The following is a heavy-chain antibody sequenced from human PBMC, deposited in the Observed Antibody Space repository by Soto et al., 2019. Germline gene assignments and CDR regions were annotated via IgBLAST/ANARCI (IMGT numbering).Heavy chain of an antibody. J-gene: IGHJ4*02. Sequence: QLEESGPGLVKPSETLSLTCSVSVDSVTTGDYYWTWIRQPPGKGLEWIGHIYYTGIAKYNPSLESRVSISQDTSKNHFSVRLTSVTTADTAVYFCAGFVLGVETIPSWGQGAPVTVSS. D-gene: IGHD2-8*02. CDR1: VDSVTTGDYY. V-gene: IGHV4-61*03. CDR3: AGFVLGVETIPS. CDR2: IYYTGIA.